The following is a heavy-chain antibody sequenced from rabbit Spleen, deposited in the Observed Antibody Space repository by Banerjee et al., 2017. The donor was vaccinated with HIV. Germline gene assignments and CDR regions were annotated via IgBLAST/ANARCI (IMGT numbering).Heavy chain of an antibody. Sequence: QLVESGGGLVKPGGTLTLTCTASGFTFSSYWMCWVRQAPGKGLEWIGYIDPVFGIAVYASWVNGRFTISSHNAQNTLYLQLNSLTAADTATYFCARDTGSSFSSYGMDLWGPGTLVTVS. CDR2: IDPVFGIA. CDR1: GFTFSSYW. V-gene: IGHV1S7*01. J-gene: IGHJ6*01. D-gene: IGHD8-1*01. CDR3: ARDTGSSFSSYGMDL.